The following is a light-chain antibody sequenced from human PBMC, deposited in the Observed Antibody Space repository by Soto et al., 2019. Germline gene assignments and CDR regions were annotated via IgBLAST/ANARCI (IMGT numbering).Light chain of an antibody. J-gene: IGKJ1*01. CDR2: GAS. CDR1: NNIVIAY. Sequence: EIVLFQSAGALSLSPGEGASLSFMTNNNIVIAYLAWYQQKPGQAPRLLIYGASTRAIGVPDRFSGSGSGTDFTLTISRLEPEDFAVYYCQQYGSSPRTFGQGTKVDIK. CDR3: QQYGSSPRT. V-gene: IGKV3-20*01.